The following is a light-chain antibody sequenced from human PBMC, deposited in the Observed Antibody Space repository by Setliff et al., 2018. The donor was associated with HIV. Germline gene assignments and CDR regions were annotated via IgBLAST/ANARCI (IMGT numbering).Light chain of an antibody. CDR1: SSDVGAYDY. CDR2: DAS. V-gene: IGLV2-14*03. CDR3: TSYTINTLYV. J-gene: IGLJ1*01. Sequence: QSVLAQPASVSGSPGQSITISCTGTSSDVGAYDYVSWYQKHPGKAPKLIMYDASHRPSGVSTRFSGSKSGDTASLTISGLQAKDEAHYYCTSYTINTLYVFGSGTKVTVL.